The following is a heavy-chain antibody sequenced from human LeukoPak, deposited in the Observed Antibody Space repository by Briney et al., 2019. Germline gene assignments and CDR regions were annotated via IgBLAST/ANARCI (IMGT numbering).Heavy chain of an antibody. CDR2: ITGSGGST. D-gene: IGHD6-13*01. J-gene: IGHJ4*02. CDR3: AKSLWEAAAIFDY. Sequence: GGSLRLSCAASGFTFSSYAMSWVRQAPGKGLEWVSTITGSGGSTYYADSVKGRFTISRDNSKNTLYLQMNSLRAEDTAVYYCAKSLWEAAAIFDYWGQGTLVTVSS. CDR1: GFTFSSYA. V-gene: IGHV3-23*01.